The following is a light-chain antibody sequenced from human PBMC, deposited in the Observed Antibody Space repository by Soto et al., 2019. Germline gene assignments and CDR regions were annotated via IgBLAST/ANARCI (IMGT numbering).Light chain of an antibody. Sequence: DIVMTQSPDSLAVSLGEGATIDCKSSQSLLYSPNNKNYLALYQQKPGQPPKLLIYWASTRESGVPDRFTGSGSGTDFTLTISRLKAEDVAVYSCQQYYDAPQTFGRGTKVEIK. CDR3: QQYYDAPQT. V-gene: IGKV4-1*01. CDR1: QSLLYSPNNKNY. CDR2: WAS. J-gene: IGKJ1*01.